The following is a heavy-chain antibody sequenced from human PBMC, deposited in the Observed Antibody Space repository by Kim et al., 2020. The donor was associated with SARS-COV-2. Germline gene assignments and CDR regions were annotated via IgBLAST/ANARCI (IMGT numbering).Heavy chain of an antibody. CDR1: GFTFSSYS. CDR3: ATAPYCGSSTSCYRQVWFDP. D-gene: IGHD2-2*01. CDR2: ISSSSSYI. J-gene: IGHJ5*02. Sequence: GGSLRLSCAASGFTFSSYSMNWVRQAPGKGLEWVSSISSSSSYIYYADSVKGRFTISRDNAKNSLYLQMNSLRAEDTAVYYCATAPYCGSSTSCYRQVWFDPWGQGTLVTVSS. V-gene: IGHV3-21*01.